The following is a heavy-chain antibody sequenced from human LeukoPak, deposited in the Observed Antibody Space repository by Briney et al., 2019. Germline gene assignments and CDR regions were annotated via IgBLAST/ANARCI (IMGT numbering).Heavy chain of an antibody. Sequence: GDSLRLSCSSSGFTLDDHPMRYVRQATGKALEWVSLISWDGGSRYYADYVKGRFTIFRENSKNSMYLQMKSLRTEDAALYYCAKDVGAEYCGGGCYHRGFDYWGQGTLVTVSS. CDR1: GFTLDDHP. CDR2: ISWDGGSR. V-gene: IGHV3-43*01. J-gene: IGHJ4*02. CDR3: AKDVGAEYCGGGCYHRGFDY. D-gene: IGHD2-21*02.